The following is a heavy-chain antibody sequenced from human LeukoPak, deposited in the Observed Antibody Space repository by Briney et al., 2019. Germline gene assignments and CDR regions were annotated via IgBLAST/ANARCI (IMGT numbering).Heavy chain of an antibody. V-gene: IGHV3-30*04. J-gene: IGHJ4*02. Sequence: GGSLRLSCAASGFTFSSYDMQWVRQAPGKGREGVAVISYDGSNKYYAHSVKGRFTISRDNSKNTLYLQMNSLRAEDTAVYYCARGSSWYYHYWGQGTLVTVSS. CDR2: ISYDGSNK. CDR1: GFTFSSYD. D-gene: IGHD6-13*01. CDR3: ARGSSWYYHY.